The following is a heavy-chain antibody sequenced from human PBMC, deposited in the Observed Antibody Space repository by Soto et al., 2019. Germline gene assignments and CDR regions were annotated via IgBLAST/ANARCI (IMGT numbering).Heavy chain of an antibody. CDR1: GGSISSGGYY. CDR3: ARVDRSWRYSWWFDP. Sequence: QVQLQESGPGLVKPSQTLSLTCTVSGGSISSGGYYWSWIRQHPGKGLEWIGYIYYSGSTYYNPSLNSRVPVSVDSSKTQFSLKLGSVTAADTAVYYCARVDRSWRYSWWFDPWGQGTQVTVSS. D-gene: IGHD3-10*01. V-gene: IGHV4-31*03. CDR2: IYYSGST. J-gene: IGHJ5*02.